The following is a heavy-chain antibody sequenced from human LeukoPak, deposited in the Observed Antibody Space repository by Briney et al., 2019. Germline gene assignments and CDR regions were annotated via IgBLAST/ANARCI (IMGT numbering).Heavy chain of an antibody. V-gene: IGHV3-49*03. D-gene: IGHD3-9*01. J-gene: IGHJ4*02. CDR2: TRSKAYGGTT. Sequence: PGGSLRLSCEASGFALSGYNMNWFRQAPGKGLEWVGFTRSKAYGGTTEYAASVKGRFTISRDDSKSIAYLQMNSLKTEDTAVYYCTRRYGRYFDWLYYFDYWGQGTLVTVSS. CDR3: TRRYGRYFDWLYYFDY. CDR1: GFALSGYN.